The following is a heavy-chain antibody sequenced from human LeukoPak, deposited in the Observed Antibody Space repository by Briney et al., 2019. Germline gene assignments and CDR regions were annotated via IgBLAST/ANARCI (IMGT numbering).Heavy chain of an antibody. CDR3: ARVSKGCGGDWRTCFDY. J-gene: IGHJ4*02. Sequence: SETLSLTCTVSGGSISSYYWSWIRQPPGKGLEWIGYIYYSGSTNYNPSLKSRVTISVDTSKNQFSLKLSSVTAADTAVYYCARVSKGCGGDWRTCFDYWGQGTLSPSPQ. CDR1: GGSISSYY. V-gene: IGHV4-59*01. CDR2: IYYSGST. D-gene: IGHD2-21*02.